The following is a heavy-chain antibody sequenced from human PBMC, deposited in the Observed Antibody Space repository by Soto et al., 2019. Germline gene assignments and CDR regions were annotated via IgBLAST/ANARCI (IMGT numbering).Heavy chain of an antibody. CDR3: ARSLLPGDF. Sequence: QVQLVQSGAEVKKPGASVKISCKASGYTFIHYYIHWVRQAPGQGLEWLAIINPNGGSTNYAQKFQGRVSVTSDTSTTTVSMDLNSLESDDTAVYFCARSLLPGDFWGQGTLVTVSS. J-gene: IGHJ4*02. V-gene: IGHV1-46*01. D-gene: IGHD2-21*01. CDR1: GYTFIHYY. CDR2: INPNGGST.